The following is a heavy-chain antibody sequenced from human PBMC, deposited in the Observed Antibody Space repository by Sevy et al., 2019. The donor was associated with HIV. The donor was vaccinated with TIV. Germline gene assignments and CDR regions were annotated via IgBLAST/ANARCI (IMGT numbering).Heavy chain of an antibody. Sequence: GGSLRLSCAASGFRFSDYCMHWVRQAPGKGLEWVAVISYDGRNNKYNVDSVKGRFTISRDNSKNTLFLQMNSLRAEDSAIYYCARDRGEILHSAFDYWGQGTLVTVSS. CDR2: ISYDGRNNK. CDR1: GFRFSDYC. V-gene: IGHV3-30*03. J-gene: IGHJ4*02. D-gene: IGHD3-16*01. CDR3: ARDRGEILHSAFDY.